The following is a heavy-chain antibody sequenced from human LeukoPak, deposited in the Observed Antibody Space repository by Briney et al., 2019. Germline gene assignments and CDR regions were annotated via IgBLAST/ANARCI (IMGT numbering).Heavy chain of an antibody. J-gene: IGHJ4*02. D-gene: IGHD2-15*01. CDR2: ISGSGGST. CDR3: ARSERGCSGGSCYSSMDY. Sequence: GGSLRLSCAASGFTVSSYAMSWVRQAPGKGLEWVSVISGSGGSTYYADSVKGRFTISRDNSKNTLYLQMNSLRAEDTAVYYCARSERGCSGGSCYSSMDYWGQGTLVTVSS. CDR1: GFTVSSYA. V-gene: IGHV3-23*01.